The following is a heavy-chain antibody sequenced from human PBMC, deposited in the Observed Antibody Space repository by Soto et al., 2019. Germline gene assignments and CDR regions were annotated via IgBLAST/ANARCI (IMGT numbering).Heavy chain of an antibody. Sequence: QVQLVQSGAEVKKPGASVTVSCKASAYSFTTYPIHWVRQAPEQGLEWLGLINPDAGATNYAQRCQGRLRLTRDTSTSTVYLELRSLTFDDTAVYYCARGDIVLVPASEGNWFDPWGQGTLVTVSS. J-gene: IGHJ5*02. CDR2: INPDAGAT. CDR3: ARGDIVLVPASEGNWFDP. CDR1: AYSFTTYP. D-gene: IGHD2-2*01. V-gene: IGHV1-46*01.